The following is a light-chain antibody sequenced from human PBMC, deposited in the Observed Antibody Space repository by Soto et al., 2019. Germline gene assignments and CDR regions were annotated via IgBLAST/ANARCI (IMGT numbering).Light chain of an antibody. Sequence: QSVLTQPPSVSAAPGQRVSISCSGSSSSIGTHYVAWYQQVPGTPPKLMIYEVSNRPSGVSNRFSGSKSGNTASLTISGLQAEDEADYYCSSYTSSSTYVFGTGTKVTVL. CDR1: SSSIGTHY. V-gene: IGLV2-14*01. J-gene: IGLJ1*01. CDR3: SSYTSSSTYV. CDR2: EVS.